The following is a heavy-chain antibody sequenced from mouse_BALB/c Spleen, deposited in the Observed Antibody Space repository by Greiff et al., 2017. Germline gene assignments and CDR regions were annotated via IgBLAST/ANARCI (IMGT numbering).Heavy chain of an antibody. Sequence: EVMLVESGGGLVQPGGSRKLSCAASGFTFSSFGMHWVRQAPEKGLEWVAYISSGSSTIYYADTVKGRFTISRDNPKNTLFLQMTSLRSEDTAMYYCARGFDYYGSRGAMDYWGQGTSVTVSS. J-gene: IGHJ4*01. CDR3: ARGFDYYGSRGAMDY. V-gene: IGHV5-17*02. CDR2: ISSGSSTI. CDR1: GFTFSSFG. D-gene: IGHD1-1*01.